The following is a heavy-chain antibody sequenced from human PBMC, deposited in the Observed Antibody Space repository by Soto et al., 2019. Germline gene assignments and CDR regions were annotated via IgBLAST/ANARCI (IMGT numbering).Heavy chain of an antibody. V-gene: IGHV1-69*02. CDR1: GGTFSSYT. D-gene: IGHD2-2*01. Sequence: ASVKVSCKASGGTFSSYTISWVRQAPGQGLEWMGRIIPILGIANYAQKFQGRVTITADKSTSTAYMELSSLRSEDTAVYYCGPTDQPTDYYYYYYMDVCGXXTTXT. CDR2: IIPILGIA. CDR3: GPTDQPTDYYYYYYMDV. J-gene: IGHJ6*03.